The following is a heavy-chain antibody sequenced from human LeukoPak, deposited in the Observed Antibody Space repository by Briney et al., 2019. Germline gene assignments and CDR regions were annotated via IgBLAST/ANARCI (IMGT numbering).Heavy chain of an antibody. J-gene: IGHJ4*02. CDR3: ARGGFGRVTSLIYSFEY. D-gene: IGHD2-21*02. CDR1: GYTFTNYG. CDR2: ISAYNGNI. Sequence: ASVKVSCKASGYTFTNYGISWVRQAPGQGLEWMGWISAYNGNINYAQKLQDRVTMTTDTSTSTAYMELRSLRSDDTAVCYCARGGFGRVTSLIYSFEYWGQGTLVTVSS. V-gene: IGHV1-18*01.